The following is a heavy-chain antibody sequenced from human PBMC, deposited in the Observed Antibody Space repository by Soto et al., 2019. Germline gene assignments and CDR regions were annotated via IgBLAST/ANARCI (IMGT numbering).Heavy chain of an antibody. J-gene: IGHJ4*02. D-gene: IGHD2-15*01. Sequence: SETLSLTCTVSGGSISSGGYYWSWIRQHPGKGLEWIGYIYYSGSTYYNPSLKSRVTISVDTSKNQFSLKLSSVTAADTAVYYCARGLGYCSGGSCHTSRLGLGYFDYWGQGTLVTVSS. V-gene: IGHV4-31*03. CDR3: ARGLGYCSGGSCHTSRLGLGYFDY. CDR2: IYYSGST. CDR1: GGSISSGGYY.